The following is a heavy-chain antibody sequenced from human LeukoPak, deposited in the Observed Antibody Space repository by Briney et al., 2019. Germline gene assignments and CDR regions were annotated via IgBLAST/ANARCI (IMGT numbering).Heavy chain of an antibody. J-gene: IGHJ4*02. D-gene: IGHD3-10*01. CDR1: GGSFSGYY. V-gene: IGHV4-34*01. CDR2: INHSGST. Sequence: PETLSLTCAVYGGSFSGYYWSWIRQPPGKGLEWIGGINHSGSTNYNPSLKSRVTISVDTSKNQFSLKLSSVTAADTAVYYCARVKATMVRGPWRVFDYWGQGTLVTVSS. CDR3: ARVKATMVRGPWRVFDY.